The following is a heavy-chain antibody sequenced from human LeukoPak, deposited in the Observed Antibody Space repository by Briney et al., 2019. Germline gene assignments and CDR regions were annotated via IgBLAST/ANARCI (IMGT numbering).Heavy chain of an antibody. V-gene: IGHV4-4*07. D-gene: IGHD3-22*01. CDR3: ALLGSSALDY. CDR1: GDSISSYY. CDR2: IYTSGTT. J-gene: IGHJ4*02. Sequence: SETLSLTCTVSGDSISSYYFNWLRQPAGKGLEWLGRIYTSGTTYYNPSLKSRLTISVDTSKNQFSLKLRSVTAADTALYFCALLGSSALDYWGQGGLVTVSS.